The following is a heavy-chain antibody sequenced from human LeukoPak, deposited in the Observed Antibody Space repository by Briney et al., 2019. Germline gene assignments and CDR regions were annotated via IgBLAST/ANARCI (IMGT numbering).Heavy chain of an antibody. Sequence: PGGSLRLSCAASGFTFSTYAMRWVRQAPGKGLEWVSAISGSGGSTYSADSVKGRFTISRDNSKNTLLLQMNSLRAEDTAIYYCARSGGVLTGAPFDCWGQGSLVTVS. D-gene: IGHD2-8*02. CDR2: ISGSGGST. J-gene: IGHJ4*02. V-gene: IGHV3-23*01. CDR3: ARSGGVLTGAPFDC. CDR1: GFTFSTYA.